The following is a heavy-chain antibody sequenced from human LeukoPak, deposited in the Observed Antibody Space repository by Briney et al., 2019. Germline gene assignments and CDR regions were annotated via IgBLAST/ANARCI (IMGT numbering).Heavy chain of an antibody. CDR3: ARLELTGDFDY. CDR2: IYYSGST. J-gene: IGHJ4*02. V-gene: IGHV4-39*01. Sequence: KPSETLSLTCTVSGGSISSSSYYWGWIRQPPGKGLEWIGSIYYSGSTYYNPSLKSRVTISVDTSKNQFSLKLSSVTAADTAVHYCARLELTGDFDYWGQGTLVTVSS. D-gene: IGHD1-26*01. CDR1: GGSISSSSYY.